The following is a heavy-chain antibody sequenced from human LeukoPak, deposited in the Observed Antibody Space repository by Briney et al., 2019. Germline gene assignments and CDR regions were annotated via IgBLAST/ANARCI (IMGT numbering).Heavy chain of an antibody. Sequence: ASVKVSCKASGCTFTGYYMHRVRQAPGQGLEWMGWINPNSGGTNYAQKFQGRVTMTRDTSIGTAYMELSRLRSDDTAVYYCARGWSGSYYSHYYYYMDVWGKGTTVTVSS. CDR1: GCTFTGYY. J-gene: IGHJ6*03. V-gene: IGHV1-2*02. D-gene: IGHD1-26*01. CDR3: ARGWSGSYYSHYYYYMDV. CDR2: INPNSGGT.